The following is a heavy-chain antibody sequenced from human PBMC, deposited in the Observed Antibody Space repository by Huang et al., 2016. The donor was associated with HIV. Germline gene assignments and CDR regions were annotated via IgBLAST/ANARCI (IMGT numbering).Heavy chain of an antibody. CDR3: ARQGVGDFVVEPTGLGAFDI. D-gene: IGHD2-2*01. J-gene: IGHJ3*02. CDR2: SYPGDSAT. CDR1: GYTFNGYW. V-gene: IGHV5-51*01. Sequence: EVQLVQSGAVVKKPGESLKISCKGSGYTFNGYWIGWVRQMPGKGLEGTGISYPGDSATTYSPSFQGQVTSSADKSISTAYLQWSGLKASDTAMYYCARQGVGDFVVEPTGLGAFDIWGQGTMVTVSS.